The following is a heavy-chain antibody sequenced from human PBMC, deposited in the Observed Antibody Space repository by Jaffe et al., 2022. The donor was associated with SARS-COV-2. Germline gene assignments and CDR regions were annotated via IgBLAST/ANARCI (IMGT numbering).Heavy chain of an antibody. D-gene: IGHD3-22*01. CDR3: AKDNGYYYDSSGYYLVGPFDY. CDR1: GFTFSSYG. J-gene: IGHJ4*02. CDR2: ISYDGSNK. V-gene: IGHV3-30*18. Sequence: QVQLVESGGGVVQPGRSLRLSCAASGFTFSSYGMHWVRQAPGKGLEWVAVISYDGSNKYYADSVKGRFTISRDNSKNTLYLQMNSLRAEDTAVYYCAKDNGYYYDSSGYYLVGPFDYWGQGTLVTVSS.